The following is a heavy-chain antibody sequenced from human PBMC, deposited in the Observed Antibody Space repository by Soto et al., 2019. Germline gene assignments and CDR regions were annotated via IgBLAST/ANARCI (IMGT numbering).Heavy chain of an antibody. CDR3: ARHLLLYYYDSSGYYLRDAFDI. CDR2: IFDSGTS. Sequence: SQTLPLTCAVSGASIFSREHCWRWVRLPPGKSLEWIGHIFDSGTSYSNPSLKGRGTISVDTSKNQFSLKLSSVTAADTAVYYCARHLLLYYYDSSGYYLRDAFDIWGQGTMVT. CDR1: GASIFSREHC. J-gene: IGHJ3*02. V-gene: IGHV4-30-4*08. D-gene: IGHD3-22*01.